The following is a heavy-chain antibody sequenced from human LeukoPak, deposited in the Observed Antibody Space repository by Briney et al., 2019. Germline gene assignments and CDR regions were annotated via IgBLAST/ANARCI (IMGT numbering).Heavy chain of an antibody. D-gene: IGHD6-19*01. CDR2: ISSNGGST. Sequence: GGSLRLSCAASGFIFSSYAMHWVRQAPGKGLEYVSAISSNGGSTYYANSVKGRFTISRDNSKNTLYLQMGSLRAEDMVVCYCARGNLDSSGWALYYWGQGTMVTVSS. V-gene: IGHV3-64*01. J-gene: IGHJ4*02. CDR1: GFIFSSYA. CDR3: ARGNLDSSGWALYY.